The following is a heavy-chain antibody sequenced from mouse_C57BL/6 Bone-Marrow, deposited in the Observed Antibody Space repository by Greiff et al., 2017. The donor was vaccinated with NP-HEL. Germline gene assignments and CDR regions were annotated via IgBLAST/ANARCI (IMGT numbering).Heavy chain of an antibody. CDR3: AREDYSNYDFDY. CDR1: GYTFTSYW. J-gene: IGHJ2*01. V-gene: IGHV1-52*01. Sequence: QVQLQQSGAELVRPGSSVKLSCKASGYTFTSYWMHWVKQRPIQGLEWIGNIDPSDSETHYNPKFKDKATLTVDKSSSTASIQLSSLTSEDSAVYYCAREDYSNYDFDYWGQGTTLTVSS. D-gene: IGHD2-5*01. CDR2: IDPSDSET.